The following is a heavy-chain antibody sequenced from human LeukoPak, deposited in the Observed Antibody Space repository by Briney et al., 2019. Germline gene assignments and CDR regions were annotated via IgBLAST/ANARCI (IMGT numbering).Heavy chain of an antibody. J-gene: IGHJ6*03. D-gene: IGHD6-6*01. CDR3: AKVSSSSSNQDYYYYYMDV. CDR2: ISYDGSNK. V-gene: IGHV3-30*04. CDR1: GFTFSSYA. Sequence: PGGSLRLSCAASGFTFSSYAMHWVRQAPGKGLEWVAVISYDGSNKYYADSVKGRFTISRDNSKNTLYLQMNSLRAEDTAVYYCAKVSSSSSNQDYYYYYMDVWGKGTTVTVSS.